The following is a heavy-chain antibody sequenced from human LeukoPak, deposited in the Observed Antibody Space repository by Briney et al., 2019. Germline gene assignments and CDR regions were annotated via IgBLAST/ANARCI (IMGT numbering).Heavy chain of an antibody. CDR1: GFNFGDFW. Sequence: PGGSLRLSCTVSGFNFGDFWLSWVRQAPGKGLEWVATIKKDGSEEYYVDSVKGRFTISRDNTRKSLFLQMNSLRAEDTAVYYCARDVVPAAPPGGNWFDPWGQGTLVTVSS. CDR3: ARDVVPAAPPGGNWFDP. V-gene: IGHV3-7*01. CDR2: IKKDGSEE. J-gene: IGHJ5*02. D-gene: IGHD2-2*01.